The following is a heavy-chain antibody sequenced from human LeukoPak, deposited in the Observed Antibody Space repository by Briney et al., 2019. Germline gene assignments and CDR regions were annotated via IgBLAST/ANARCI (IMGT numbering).Heavy chain of an antibody. J-gene: IGHJ4*02. Sequence: ASVKVSCKASGYTFTGYYMHWVRQAPGQGLEWMGWINPNSGGTNYAQKFQGRVTMTRDTSIGTAYMELSRLRSDDTAVYYCARDDGSGSYNFDYWGQGTLVTVSS. CDR2: INPNSGGT. D-gene: IGHD3-10*01. CDR1: GYTFTGYY. CDR3: ARDDGSGSYNFDY. V-gene: IGHV1-2*02.